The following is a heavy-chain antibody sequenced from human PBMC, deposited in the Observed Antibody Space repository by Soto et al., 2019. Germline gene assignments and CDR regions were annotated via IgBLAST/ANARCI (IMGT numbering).Heavy chain of an antibody. J-gene: IGHJ5*02. D-gene: IGHD3-10*01. Sequence: LRLSCAASGFSFSHYAMHWVRQPPGKGLEWVALISYDGENQYFTDSVRGRFTISRDNSKTAVYLEMNDLRLDDTATYYCVSPHSESSNAFDLWGQGTRVTVAS. CDR1: GFSFSHYA. CDR2: ISYDGENQ. V-gene: IGHV3-30*04. CDR3: VSPHSESSNAFDL.